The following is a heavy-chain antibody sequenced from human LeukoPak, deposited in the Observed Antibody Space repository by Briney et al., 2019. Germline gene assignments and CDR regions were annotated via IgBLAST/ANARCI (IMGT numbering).Heavy chain of an antibody. D-gene: IGHD5-18*01. CDR1: GYSISSGYY. Sequence: SETLSLTCAVSGYSISSGYYWGWIRQPPGKGLEWIGCIYHSGSTYYNPSLKSRVTISVDTSKNQFSLKLSSVTAADTAVYYCARGVFGGYSYGSVFDYWGQGTLVTVSS. J-gene: IGHJ4*02. CDR3: ARGVFGGYSYGSVFDY. V-gene: IGHV4-38-2*01. CDR2: IYHSGST.